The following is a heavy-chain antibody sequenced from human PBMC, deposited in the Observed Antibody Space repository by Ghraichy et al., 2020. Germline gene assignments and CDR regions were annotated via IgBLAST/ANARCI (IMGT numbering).Heavy chain of an antibody. Sequence: GGSLRLSCAASGFTVSSNYMNWVRQAPGKGLEWGSVIYAGGNSLYADSVKGRFTISRDISKNTLSLQMNSLRAEDTAVYFCARAPRMMIPYFDYWGQGTQVTVSS. D-gene: IGHD3-16*01. V-gene: IGHV3-53*01. J-gene: IGHJ4*02. CDR1: GFTVSSNY. CDR2: IYAGGNS. CDR3: ARAPRMMIPYFDY.